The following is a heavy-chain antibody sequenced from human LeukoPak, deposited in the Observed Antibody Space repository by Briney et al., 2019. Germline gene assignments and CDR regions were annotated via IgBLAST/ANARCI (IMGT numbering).Heavy chain of an antibody. J-gene: IGHJ6*04. V-gene: IGHV3-53*05. CDR2: IYSGGSA. CDR1: GFTVSSNY. CDR3: ARRGYCSSTSCYTLDV. Sequence: GGSLRLSCAPSGFTVSSNYMSWVRQAPGRGLEWVSMIYSGGSAYYADSVKGRFTISRDNSKNTLYLQMNSLRAEDTAVYYCARRGYCSSTSCYTLDVWGKGTTVTVSS. D-gene: IGHD2-2*02.